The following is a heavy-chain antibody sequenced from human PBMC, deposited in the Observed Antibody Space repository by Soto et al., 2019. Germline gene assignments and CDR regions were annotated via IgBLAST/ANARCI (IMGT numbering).Heavy chain of an antibody. Sequence: LSLTCTVSGGSISSYYWSWIRQPPGKGLEWIGYIYYSGSTNYNPSLKSRVTISVDTSKNQFSLKLSSVTAADTAVYYCARDSVGASNYHYYYYGMDVWGQGTTVTVSS. J-gene: IGHJ6*02. CDR2: IYYSGST. CDR1: GGSISSYY. D-gene: IGHD1-26*01. V-gene: IGHV4-59*01. CDR3: ARDSVGASNYHYYYYGMDV.